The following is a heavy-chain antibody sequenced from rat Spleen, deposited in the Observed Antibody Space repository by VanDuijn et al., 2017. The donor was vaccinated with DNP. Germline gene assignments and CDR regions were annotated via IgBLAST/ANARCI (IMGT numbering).Heavy chain of an antibody. V-gene: IGHV5-20*01. D-gene: IGHD1-2*01. CDR1: EFTFSRSD. Sequence: EVQLVESGGGLVQPGRSLKISCVASEFTFSRSDVAWVRQAPTRGLEWVASISYDGGTTSYRDSVKGRFTISRDNAKSNLYMQMDSLRSEDTTTYYCATHKGRSSSYAMDAWGQGTSVTVSS. CDR3: ATHKGRSSSYAMDA. J-gene: IGHJ4*01. CDR2: ISYDGGTT.